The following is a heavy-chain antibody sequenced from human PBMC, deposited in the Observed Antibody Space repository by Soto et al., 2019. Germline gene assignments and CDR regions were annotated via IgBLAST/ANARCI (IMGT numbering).Heavy chain of an antibody. V-gene: IGHV3-53*01. CDR1: GFTVSSNY. D-gene: IGHD5-12*01. Sequence: GGSLRLSCAASGFTVSSNYMSWVRQAPGKGLEWVSVIYSGGSTYYADSVKGRFTISRDNSKNTLYLQMNSLRAEDTAVYYCARSRLPVPFDYWGQGTLVTVSS. J-gene: IGHJ4*02. CDR2: IYSGGST. CDR3: ARSRLPVPFDY.